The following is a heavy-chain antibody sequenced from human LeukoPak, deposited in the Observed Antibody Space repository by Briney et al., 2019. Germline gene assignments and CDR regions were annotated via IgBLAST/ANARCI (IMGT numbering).Heavy chain of an antibody. J-gene: IGHJ5*02. CDR2: FDPEDGET. Sequence: RASVKVSCKVSGYTLTELSMHWVRQAPGKGLEWMGGFDPEDGETIYAQKFQGRVTMTGDTSTDTAYMELSSLRSEDTAVYYCATIILGYCSGSSCYSGSPRWFDPWGQGTLVTVSS. CDR1: GYTLTELS. D-gene: IGHD2-15*01. V-gene: IGHV1-24*01. CDR3: ATIILGYCSGSSCYSGSPRWFDP.